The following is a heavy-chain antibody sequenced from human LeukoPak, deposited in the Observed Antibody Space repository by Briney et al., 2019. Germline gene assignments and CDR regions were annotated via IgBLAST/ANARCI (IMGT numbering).Heavy chain of an antibody. CDR2: IHGGGGSA. CDR3: ARLRGTTMTLYSFYY. V-gene: IGHV3-23*01. CDR1: GFTFSINA. D-gene: IGHD3-10*01. J-gene: IGHJ4*02. Sequence: GGSLRLSCAASGFTFSINAMSWVRQAPGKGLEWVSMIHGGGGSAYYADSVKGRFTISRDDSKNTLFLQMNSLRAEDTAVYYCARLRGTTMTLYSFYYWGQGTLVTVSS.